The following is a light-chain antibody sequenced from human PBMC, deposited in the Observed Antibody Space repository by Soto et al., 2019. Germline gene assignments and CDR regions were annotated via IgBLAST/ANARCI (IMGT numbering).Light chain of an antibody. Sequence: DIQMTQSPSTLSASVGDRVTITCRASQSISSWLAWYQQKPGKAPKLLTYKASSLESGVPSRFRGSGSGTEFTLTISSLQPDDFATYYCQQYGSSVTFGGGTKVDIK. CDR2: KAS. V-gene: IGKV1-5*03. J-gene: IGKJ4*01. CDR1: QSISSW. CDR3: QQYGSSVT.